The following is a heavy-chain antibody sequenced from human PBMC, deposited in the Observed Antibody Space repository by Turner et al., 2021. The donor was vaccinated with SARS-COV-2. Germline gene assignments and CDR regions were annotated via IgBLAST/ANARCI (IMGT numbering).Heavy chain of an antibody. J-gene: IGHJ5*02. CDR2: IKQDGSEK. V-gene: IGHV3-7*03. CDR1: VFTFGSYW. Sequence: EVQLVESGGGLFQPGGSLSLSGAASVFTFGSYWMSWVRQAPGKGLEWVANIKQDGSEKYYVDSVKGRFTISRDNAKNSLYLQMNSLRAEDTAVYYCARDRFYHDSSGYFINWFDPWGQGTLVTVSS. CDR3: ARDRFYHDSSGYFINWFDP. D-gene: IGHD3-22*01.